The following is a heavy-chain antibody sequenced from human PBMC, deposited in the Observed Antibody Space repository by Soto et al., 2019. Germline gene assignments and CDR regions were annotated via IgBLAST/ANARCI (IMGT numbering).Heavy chain of an antibody. CDR2: IYYSGST. Sequence: SETLSLTCTVSGGSISSYYWSWIRQPPGKGLEWIGYIYYSGSTNYNPSLKSRVTISVDTSKNQFSLKLSSVTAADTAVYYCARGPPGPNVPYYYYYMDVWGKGTTVTVSS. D-gene: IGHD6-6*01. CDR1: GGSISSYY. J-gene: IGHJ6*03. CDR3: ARGPPGPNVPYYYYYMDV. V-gene: IGHV4-59*01.